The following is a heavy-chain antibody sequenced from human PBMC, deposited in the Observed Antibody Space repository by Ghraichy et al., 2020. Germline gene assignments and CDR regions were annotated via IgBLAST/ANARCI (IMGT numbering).Heavy chain of an antibody. CDR1: GGTFSSYA. V-gene: IGHV1-69*13. CDR3: ARGIYSSAAGPGDY. Sequence: SVKVSCKASGGTFSSYAISWVRQAPGQGLEWMGGIIPIFGTANYAQKFQGRVTITADESTSTAYMELSSLRSEDTAVYYCARGIYSSAAGPGDYWGRGTLVTVSS. CDR2: IIPIFGTA. J-gene: IGHJ4*02. D-gene: IGHD3-22*01.